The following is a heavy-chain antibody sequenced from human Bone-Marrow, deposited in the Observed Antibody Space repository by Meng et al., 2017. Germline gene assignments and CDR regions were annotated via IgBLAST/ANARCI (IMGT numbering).Heavy chain of an antibody. CDR3: AKGGAVNWFDP. D-gene: IGHD1-26*01. Sequence: VQVVESVGGWVPPGGSLRLSCAASRFTFSSYAMSWVRQAPGKGLEWVSAISGSGGSTYYADSVKGRFTISRDNSKNTLYLQMNSLRAEDTAVYYCAKGGAVNWFDPWGQGTLVTVSS. V-gene: IGHV3-23*04. CDR1: RFTFSSYA. J-gene: IGHJ5*02. CDR2: ISGSGGST.